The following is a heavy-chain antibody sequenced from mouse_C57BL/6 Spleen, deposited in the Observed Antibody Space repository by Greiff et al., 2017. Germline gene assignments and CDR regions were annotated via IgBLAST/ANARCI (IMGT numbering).Heavy chain of an antibody. J-gene: IGHJ3*01. CDR2: IYPGSGST. D-gene: IGHD1-1*02. Sequence: VQLQQPGAELVKPGASVKMSCKASGYTFTSYWITWVKQRPVQGLEWIGDIYPGSGSTNYNEKFKSKATLTVDTSSSTAYMQLSSLTSEDSAVYYCARERFYGGCYCAYWGQGTLVTVSA. CDR3: ARERFYGGCYCAY. CDR1: GYTFTSYW. V-gene: IGHV1-55*01.